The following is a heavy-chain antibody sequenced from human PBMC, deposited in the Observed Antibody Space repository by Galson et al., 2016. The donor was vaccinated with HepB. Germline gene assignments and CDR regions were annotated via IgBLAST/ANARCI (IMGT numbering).Heavy chain of an antibody. D-gene: IGHD5-24*01. CDR2: ISGSGGST. V-gene: IGHV3-23*01. J-gene: IGHJ5*02. CDR1: GFTFSSYA. Sequence: SLRLSCAASGFTFSSYAMNWVRQAPGKGLEWVSVISGSGGSTFYADSVKGRFTISRDNSNNTLYLRMNSLRAEDTAVYYCAKGGQLSAYNWFDPWGQGTLVTVSS. CDR3: AKGGQLSAYNWFDP.